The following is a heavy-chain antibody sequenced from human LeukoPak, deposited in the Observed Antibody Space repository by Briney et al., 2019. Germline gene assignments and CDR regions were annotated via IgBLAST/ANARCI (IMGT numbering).Heavy chain of an antibody. V-gene: IGHV1-2*06. CDR3: ARDEEVQLERRFDY. Sequence: ASVKVSCKASGYTFTGYYMHWVRQAPGQGLEWVGRINPNSGGTNYAQKFQGRVTMTRDTSISTAYMELSRLRSDDTAVYYCARDEEVQLERRFDYWGQGTLVTVSS. J-gene: IGHJ4*02. CDR2: INPNSGGT. D-gene: IGHD1-1*01. CDR1: GYTFTGYY.